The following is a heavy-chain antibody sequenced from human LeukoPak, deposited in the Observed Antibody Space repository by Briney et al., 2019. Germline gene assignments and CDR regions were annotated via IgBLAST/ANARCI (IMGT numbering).Heavy chain of an antibody. CDR2: ITSLGTYT. CDR3: ARIFLTYSGYDLNFFDS. V-gene: IGHV3-21*01. J-gene: IGHJ4*02. D-gene: IGHD5-12*01. CDR1: GFSFSNYS. Sequence: PGGSLRLSCAASGFSFSNYSMNWVRQAPGKGLEWVSSITSLGTYTYYADSVKGRLTISRDNANNSLSLQMNSLRGEDTAVYYCARIFLTYSGYDLNFFDSWGQGALVTVSP.